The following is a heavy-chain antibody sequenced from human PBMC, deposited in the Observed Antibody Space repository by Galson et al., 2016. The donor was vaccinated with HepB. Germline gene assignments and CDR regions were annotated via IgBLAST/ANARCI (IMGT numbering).Heavy chain of an antibody. Sequence: SLRLSCAASGFTFSSYNMNWARQVPGKGLDWISYISATGTSIDYADSVKGRFIISRDNAKNSLYLQMNSLRVEDTAVYYWARDSRATFGEPNWFDPWGQGTLFIVSS. CDR2: ISATGTSI. V-gene: IGHV3-48*03. D-gene: IGHD3-3*01. CDR1: GFTFSSYN. CDR3: ARDSRATFGEPNWFDP. J-gene: IGHJ5*02.